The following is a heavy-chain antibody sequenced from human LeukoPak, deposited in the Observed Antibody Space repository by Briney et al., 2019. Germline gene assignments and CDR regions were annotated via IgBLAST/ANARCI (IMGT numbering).Heavy chain of an antibody. CDR2: ISAYNGNT. CDR3: ARAPITMVRGVILDFDY. J-gene: IGHJ4*02. D-gene: IGHD3-10*01. CDR1: GYTFTRYG. Sequence: ASVKVSCKASGYTFTRYGISWGRQAPGQGLEWMGWISAYNGNTNYAQKLQGRVTMTTDTSTSTAYMELRSLRSDDTAVYYCARAPITMVRGVILDFDYWGQGTLVTVSS. V-gene: IGHV1-18*04.